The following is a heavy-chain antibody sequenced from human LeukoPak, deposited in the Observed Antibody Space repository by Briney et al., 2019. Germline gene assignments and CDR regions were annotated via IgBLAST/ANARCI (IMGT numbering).Heavy chain of an antibody. Sequence: GGSLRLSCAASGFTFSSYWMHWVRQAPGKGLGGVSRINSDGSSTIYADSVKGGFTISRDKAKKTLYLQMNSLRAEDTAVYYCARASVAGTLIGYWGQGTLVTVSS. CDR3: ARASVAGTLIGY. J-gene: IGHJ4*02. D-gene: IGHD6-19*01. CDR2: INSDGSST. CDR1: GFTFSSYW. V-gene: IGHV3-74*01.